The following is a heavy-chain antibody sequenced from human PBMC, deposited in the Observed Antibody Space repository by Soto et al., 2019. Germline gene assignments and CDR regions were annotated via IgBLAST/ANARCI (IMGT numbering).Heavy chain of an antibody. D-gene: IGHD6-6*01. Sequence: QVQLVESGGGVVQPGRSLRLSCAASGFTFSSYAMHWVRQAPGKGLEWVAVISYDGSNKYYADSVKGRFTISRDNSKNTLYLQMNSLRAEDTAVYYCARDLNPFLRLARPGTIGYWGQGTLVTVSS. CDR1: GFTFSSYA. J-gene: IGHJ4*02. V-gene: IGHV3-30-3*01. CDR2: ISYDGSNK. CDR3: ARDLNPFLRLARPGTIGY.